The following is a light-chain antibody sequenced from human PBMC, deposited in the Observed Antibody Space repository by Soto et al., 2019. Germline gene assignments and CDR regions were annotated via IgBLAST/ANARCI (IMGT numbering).Light chain of an antibody. V-gene: IGLV2-14*01. CDR3: SSYTSSSTVI. J-gene: IGLJ2*01. Sequence: QSALTQPASVSGSPGQSITISCTGTSSDVGGYNYISRYQQHPGKAPKFIIYDVRNRPSGVSNRFSGSRSGNTASLTISGLQAEDEADYYCSSYTSSSTVIFGGGIKVTVL. CDR2: DVR. CDR1: SSDVGGYNY.